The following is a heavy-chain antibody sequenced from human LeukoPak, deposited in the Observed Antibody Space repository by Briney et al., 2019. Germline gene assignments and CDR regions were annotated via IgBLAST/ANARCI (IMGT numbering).Heavy chain of an antibody. J-gene: IGHJ4*02. CDR3: ARAPVWGFDY. Sequence: SETLSLTCTVSGGSMNNYYWSWIRQSAGKGLEWIGRTHTTGSTNYNPSLKSRVTMSVDTSKNQFSLKLSSVTAADTAVYYCARAPVWGFDYWGQGTLVTVSS. D-gene: IGHD1-26*01. CDR1: GGSMNNYY. V-gene: IGHV4-4*07. CDR2: THTTGST.